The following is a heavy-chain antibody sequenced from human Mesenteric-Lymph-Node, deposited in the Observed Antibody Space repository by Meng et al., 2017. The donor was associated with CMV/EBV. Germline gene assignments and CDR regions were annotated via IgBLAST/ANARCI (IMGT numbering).Heavy chain of an antibody. D-gene: IGHD2-2*01. CDR3: ARGGVVVPGAMGDYYGMDV. CDR2: IIPILGIA. J-gene: IGHJ6*02. V-gene: IGHV1-69*10. Sequence: SVKVSCKASGGTFSSYAISWVRQAPGQGLEWMGGIIPILGIANYAQKFQGRVTITADKSTSTAYMELSRLRSDDTAVYYCARGGVVVPGAMGDYYGMDVWGQGTTVTVSS. CDR1: GGTFSSYA.